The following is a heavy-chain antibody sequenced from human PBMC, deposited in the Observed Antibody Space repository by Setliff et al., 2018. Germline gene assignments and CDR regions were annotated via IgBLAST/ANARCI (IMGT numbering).Heavy chain of an antibody. J-gene: IGHJ4*02. CDR1: GFTFSDYY. Sequence: GESLRLSCAASGFTFSDYYMSWIRQPPGKGLEWVSYISNSGSTIYYAASVKGRFTISRDNAKNSLYLQMNSLRAEDTAVYYCARASSVAGLTTDYWGQGTLVTVSS. CDR2: ISNSGSTI. CDR3: ARASSVAGLTTDY. V-gene: IGHV3-11*04. D-gene: IGHD6-19*01.